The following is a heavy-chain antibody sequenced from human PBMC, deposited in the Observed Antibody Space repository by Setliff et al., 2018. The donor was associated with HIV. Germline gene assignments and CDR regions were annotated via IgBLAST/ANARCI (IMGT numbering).Heavy chain of an antibody. Sequence: SVKVSCKASGGTFSSYAISWVRQAPGQGLEWMGGIIPILGTANYAQKFQGGVTITTDESTSTAYMELSSLRSEDTAVYYCARMSGHIVVVTATDAFDIWGQGTMVTVSS. D-gene: IGHD2-21*02. V-gene: IGHV1-69*05. CDR1: GGTFSSYA. J-gene: IGHJ3*02. CDR3: ARMSGHIVVVTATDAFDI. CDR2: IIPILGTA.